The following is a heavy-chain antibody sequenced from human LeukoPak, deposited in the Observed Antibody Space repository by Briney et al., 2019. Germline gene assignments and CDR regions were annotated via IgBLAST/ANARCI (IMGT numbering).Heavy chain of an antibody. V-gene: IGHV3-48*02. Sequence: GGSLRLSCAVSGFTFRSYAMQWVRQAPGKGLEWVSYITYNSGTIFYADSVKGRFTISRDNDKDSLYLQMSSLRDEDTAVYYCARDSGYSYAVDYWGQGTLVTVSS. CDR1: GFTFRSYA. CDR3: ARDSGYSYAVDY. CDR2: ITYNSGTI. D-gene: IGHD5-18*01. J-gene: IGHJ4*02.